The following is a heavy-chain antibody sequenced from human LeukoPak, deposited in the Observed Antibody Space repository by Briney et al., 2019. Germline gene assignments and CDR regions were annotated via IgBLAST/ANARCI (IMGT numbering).Heavy chain of an antibody. CDR1: GYSFTSYW. J-gene: IGHJ5*02. D-gene: IGHD3-10*01. CDR2: IYPGDSDT. V-gene: IGHV5-51*01. Sequence: GESLKISCKGSGYSFTSYWIGWVRQMPGKGLEWMGIIYPGDSDTRYSPSLQGQVTISADKSISTAYLQWSSLKASDTAMYYCARIMVRGVIIKEKVFDPWGQGTLVTVSS. CDR3: ARIMVRGVIIKEKVFDP.